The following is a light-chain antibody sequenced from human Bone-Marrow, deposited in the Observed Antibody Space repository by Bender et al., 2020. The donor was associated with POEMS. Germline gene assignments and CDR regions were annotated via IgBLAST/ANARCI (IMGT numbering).Light chain of an antibody. Sequence: QSALTQPRSVSGSPGQSVTISCTGTSSDVGGFQYVSWYQQHPGKAPKVMIDAVSRRPSGVSTRFSGSNSANTASLTISGLQAEDEADYYCCSFAGRTTWVFGGGTKLTVL. CDR3: CSFAGRTTWV. V-gene: IGLV2-11*01. J-gene: IGLJ3*02. CDR1: SSDVGGFQY. CDR2: AVS.